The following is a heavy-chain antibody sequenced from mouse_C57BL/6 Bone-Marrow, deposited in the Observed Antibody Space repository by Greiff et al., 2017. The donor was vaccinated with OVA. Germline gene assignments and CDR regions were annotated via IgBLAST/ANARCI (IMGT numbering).Heavy chain of an antibody. CDR1: GYTFPNYW. J-gene: IGHJ2*01. D-gene: IGHD1-1*01. Sequence: VPLQQSGAALVRPGTSVKMSCKASGYTFPNYWLGWAKQRPGHGLEWIGDSYPGGGYTNYNEKFKGKATLTADKSSSTADMQFSSLTSEDSAIYYCARSITTVAFDYWGQGTTLTVSS. CDR3: ARSITTVAFDY. V-gene: IGHV1-63*01. CDR2: SYPGGGYT.